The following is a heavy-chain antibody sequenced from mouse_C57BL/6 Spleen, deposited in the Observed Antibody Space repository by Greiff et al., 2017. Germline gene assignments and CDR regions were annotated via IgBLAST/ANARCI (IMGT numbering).Heavy chain of an antibody. V-gene: IGHV7-1*01. Sequence: EVKVVESGGGLVQSGRSLRLSCATSGFTFSDFYMEWVRQAPGKGLEWIAASRNKANDYTTEYSASVKGRFIVSRDTSQSILYLQMNALRAEDTAIYYCARALYEYDADYYAMDYWGQGTSVTVSS. CDR2: SRNKANDYTT. J-gene: IGHJ4*01. CDR1: GFTFSDFY. CDR3: ARALYEYDADYYAMDY. D-gene: IGHD2-4*01.